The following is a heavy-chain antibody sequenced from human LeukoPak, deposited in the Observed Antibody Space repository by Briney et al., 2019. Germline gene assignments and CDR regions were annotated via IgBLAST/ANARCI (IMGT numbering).Heavy chain of an antibody. J-gene: IGHJ6*03. Sequence: ASVKVSCKASGYTFTSYDINWVRQATGQGLEWMGWISAYNGNTNYAQKLQGRVTMTTDTSTSTAYMELRSLRSDDTAVYYCARDPPPDFVLVPAADMDVWGKGPRVTVPS. CDR1: GYTFTSYD. CDR3: ARDPPPDFVLVPAADMDV. V-gene: IGHV1-18*01. CDR2: ISAYNGNT. D-gene: IGHD2-2*01.